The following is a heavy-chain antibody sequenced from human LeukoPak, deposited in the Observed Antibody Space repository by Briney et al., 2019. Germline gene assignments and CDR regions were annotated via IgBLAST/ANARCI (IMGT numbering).Heavy chain of an antibody. V-gene: IGHV1-18*04. D-gene: IGHD5-12*01. J-gene: IGHJ4*02. CDR1: GFTFKNYG. CDR2: ISADNGNT. Sequence: ASVKVSCKASGFTFKNYGFSWVRQAPRQGLQWMGWISADNGNTKYAQNLQGRVIMTTDRSTGTAYVELTSLRSDDTAVYYCARDRRGYSAYDGEGFDYWGQGTLVTVSS. CDR3: ARDRRGYSAYDGEGFDY.